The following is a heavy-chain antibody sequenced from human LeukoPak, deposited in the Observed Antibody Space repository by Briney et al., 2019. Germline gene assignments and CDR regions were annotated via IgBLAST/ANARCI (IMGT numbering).Heavy chain of an antibody. V-gene: IGHV3-64D*09. CDR3: VKDLTGTDGFDY. Sequence: HPGGSLRLSCAASGFTVSSNYMSWVRQAPGKGLEYVSAISSNGGSTYYADSVKGRSTISRDNSKNTLYLQMSSLRAEDTAVYYCVKDLTGTDGFDYWGQRTLVTVSS. CDR2: ISSNGGST. J-gene: IGHJ4*02. D-gene: IGHD1/OR15-1a*01. CDR1: GFTVSSNY.